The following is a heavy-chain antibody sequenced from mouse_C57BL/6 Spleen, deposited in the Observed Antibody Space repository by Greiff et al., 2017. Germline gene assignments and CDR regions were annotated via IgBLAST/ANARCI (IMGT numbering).Heavy chain of an antibody. CDR1: GYAFSSSW. D-gene: IGHD2-4*01. J-gene: IGHJ4*01. V-gene: IGHV1-82*01. Sequence: QVQLQQSGPELVKPGASVKISCKASGYAFSSSWMNWVKQRPGKGLEWIGRIYPGDGDTNYNGKFKGKATLTADKSSSTAYMQLSSLTSEDSAVYFCARDYDYGDYYAMDHWGQGTSVTVSS. CDR3: ARDYDYGDYYAMDH. CDR2: IYPGDGDT.